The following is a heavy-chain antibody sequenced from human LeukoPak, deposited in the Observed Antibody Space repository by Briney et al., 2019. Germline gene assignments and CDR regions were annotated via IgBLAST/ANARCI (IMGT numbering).Heavy chain of an antibody. CDR1: GYTLTELS. Sequence: GASVKVSCKVSGYTLTELSMHWVRQAPGKGLEWMGGFDPEDGETIYAQKFQGRVTMTEDTSTDTAYMELRSLRSDDTAVYYCAREYGSGSYTGIDYWGQGTLVTVSS. D-gene: IGHD3-10*01. CDR2: FDPEDGET. V-gene: IGHV1-24*01. CDR3: AREYGSGSYTGIDY. J-gene: IGHJ4*02.